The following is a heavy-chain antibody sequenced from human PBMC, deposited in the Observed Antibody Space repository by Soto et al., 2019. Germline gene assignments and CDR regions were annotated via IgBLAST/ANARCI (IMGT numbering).Heavy chain of an antibody. CDR3: ARAFYGDDDSGPGYKWFDP. Sequence: PSETLSLTCTVSGGSISSYYWSWIRQPPGKGLEWIGYIYYSGSTNYNPSLKSRVTISVDTSKNQFSLKLSSVTAADTAVYCCARAFYGDDDSGPGYKWFDPWGQGTLDTVSS. CDR2: IYYSGST. J-gene: IGHJ5*02. D-gene: IGHD4-17*01. V-gene: IGHV4-59*01. CDR1: GGSISSYY.